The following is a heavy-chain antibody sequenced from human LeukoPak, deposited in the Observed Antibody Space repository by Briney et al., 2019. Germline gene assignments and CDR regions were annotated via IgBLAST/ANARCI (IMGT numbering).Heavy chain of an antibody. J-gene: IGHJ6*02. CDR3: AGGFSKSVYYYYYGMDV. V-gene: IGHV4-39*07. CDR1: GGSISSSSYY. Sequence: SETLSLTCTVSGGSISSSSYYWGWIRQPPGKGLEWIGSIYYSGSTYYNPSLKSRVTISVDTSKNQFSLKLSSVTAADTAVYYCAGGFSKSVYYYYYGMDVWGQGITVTVSS. CDR2: IYYSGST.